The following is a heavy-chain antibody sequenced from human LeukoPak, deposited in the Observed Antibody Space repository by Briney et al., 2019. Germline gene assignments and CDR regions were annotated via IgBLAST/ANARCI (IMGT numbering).Heavy chain of an antibody. J-gene: IGHJ4*02. D-gene: IGHD3-9*01. CDR3: ARHKVAQGRYFDWLLYSPAFDY. V-gene: IGHV5-51*01. CDR1: GYSFTSYW. Sequence: GESLKISCKGSGYSFTSYWIGWVRQMPGKGLEWMGIIYPGDSDTRYSPSFQGQVPISADKSISTAYLQWSSLKASDTAMYYCARHKVAQGRYFDWLLYSPAFDYWGQGTLVTVSS. CDR2: IYPGDSDT.